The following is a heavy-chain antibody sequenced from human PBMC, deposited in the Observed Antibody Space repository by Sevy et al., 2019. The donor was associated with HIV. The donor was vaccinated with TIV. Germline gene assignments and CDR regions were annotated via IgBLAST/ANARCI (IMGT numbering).Heavy chain of an antibody. J-gene: IGHJ6*02. Sequence: SETLSLTYTVSGVSISSYYYNWIRQPPGKGLEWIGYIYYSGSTSYNPSLKSRVTVSLDTSKNQFSLKLNSVTAAETAVFYCARGGGSTDYGMDVWGQGTTVTVSS. V-gene: IGHV4-59*01. CDR3: ARGGGSTDYGMDV. CDR1: GVSISSYY. D-gene: IGHD1-26*01. CDR2: IYYSGST.